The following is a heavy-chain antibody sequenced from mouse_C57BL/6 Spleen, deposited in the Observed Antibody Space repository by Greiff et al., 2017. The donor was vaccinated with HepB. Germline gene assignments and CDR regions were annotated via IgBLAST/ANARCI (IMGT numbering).Heavy chain of an antibody. D-gene: IGHD1-2*01. J-gene: IGHJ2*01. CDR2: ISGGGGNT. Sequence: EVKLMESGGGLVKPGGSLKLSCAASGFTFSSYTMSWVRQTPEKRLEWVATISGGGGNTYYPDSVKGRFTISRDNAKNTLYLQMSSLRSEDTALYYCARQITTAYFDYWGQGTTLTVSS. V-gene: IGHV5-9*01. CDR1: GFTFSSYT. CDR3: ARQITTAYFDY.